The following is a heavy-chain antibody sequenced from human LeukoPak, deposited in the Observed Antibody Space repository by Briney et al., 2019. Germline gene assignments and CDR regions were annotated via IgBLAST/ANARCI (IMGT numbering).Heavy chain of an antibody. CDR3: VRDQSPGLFDY. V-gene: IGHV1-18*01. Sequence: ASVKVSCKTFNYTFTAYGINWVRQAPGQGLEWMGWISGYNAITNYPPKFQGRVFMTKDTSTTTAYMELRSLRSDDTAVYYCVRDQSPGLFDYWGQGTLVTVSS. CDR1: NYTFTAYG. CDR2: ISGYNAIT. J-gene: IGHJ4*02.